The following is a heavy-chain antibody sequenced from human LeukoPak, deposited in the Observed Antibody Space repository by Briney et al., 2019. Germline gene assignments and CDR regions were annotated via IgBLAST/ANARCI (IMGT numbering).Heavy chain of an antibody. CDR1: GGSISSINYY. CDR2: IYYSGST. J-gene: IGHJ4*01. CDR3: ARQTGATWDYFDY. D-gene: IGHD1-26*01. Sequence: PSETLSLTCTVSGGSISSINYYWGWIRQPPGKGLEWIGSIYYSGSTKYNPSLKSRVTISVDTSKNQFSLKLSSVTAADTAVYYCARQTGATWDYFDYWGHGTLVTVSS. V-gene: IGHV4-39*01.